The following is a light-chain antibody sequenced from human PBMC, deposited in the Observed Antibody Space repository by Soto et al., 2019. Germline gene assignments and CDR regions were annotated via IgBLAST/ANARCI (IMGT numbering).Light chain of an antibody. CDR2: GAS. J-gene: IGKJ1*01. CDR3: QLYNNWPRT. CDR1: QRVSSN. V-gene: IGKV3-15*01. Sequence: EIVMTQSPATLSVSPGERATLSCRASQRVSSNLAWYQQKPGQAPRLLIYGASTRATGIPARFSGSGSGTEFTLTISSLQSEDFAVYYCQLYNNWPRTFGQGTKVEIK.